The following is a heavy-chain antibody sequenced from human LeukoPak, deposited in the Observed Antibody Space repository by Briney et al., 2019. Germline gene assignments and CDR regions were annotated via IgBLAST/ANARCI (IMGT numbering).Heavy chain of an antibody. CDR3: AREVVRGVIDY. J-gene: IGHJ4*02. CDR2: LYSGGRT. Sequence: TGGSLRLSCAASGFTVSSNYVSGVRQAPGKGVEWGSDLYSGGRTYYADSVKGRFTISRDNSKNTLYLQMNSLRAEDTAVYYCAREVVRGVIDYWGQGTLVTVSS. V-gene: IGHV3-53*01. CDR1: GFTVSSNY. D-gene: IGHD3-10*01.